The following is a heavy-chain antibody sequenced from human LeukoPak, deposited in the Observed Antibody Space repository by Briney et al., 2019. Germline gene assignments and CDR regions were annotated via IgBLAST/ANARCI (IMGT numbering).Heavy chain of an antibody. CDR3: ARVHYDILTGYSPHFDY. J-gene: IGHJ4*02. Sequence: PGGSLRLSCAASGFTFSDYYMSWIRQAPRKGLEWVSYISSSSSYTNYADSVKGRFTISRDNAKNSLYLQMNSLRAEDTAVYYCARVHYDILTGYSPHFDYWGQGTLVTVSS. V-gene: IGHV3-11*05. CDR1: GFTFSDYY. CDR2: ISSSSSYT. D-gene: IGHD3-9*01.